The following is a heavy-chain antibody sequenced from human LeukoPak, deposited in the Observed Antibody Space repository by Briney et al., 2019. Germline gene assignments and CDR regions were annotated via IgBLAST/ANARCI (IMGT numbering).Heavy chain of an antibody. V-gene: IGHV1-69*13. J-gene: IGHJ3*02. D-gene: IGHD6-19*01. Sequence: SVKVSCKASGGTFSSYAISWVRQAPGQGLEWMGGIIPIFGTANYAQKFQGRVTITADESTSTAYMELSSLGSEDTAVYYCASPPLRVQWLGGAFDIWGQGTMVTVSS. CDR1: GGTFSSYA. CDR3: ASPPLRVQWLGGAFDI. CDR2: IIPIFGTA.